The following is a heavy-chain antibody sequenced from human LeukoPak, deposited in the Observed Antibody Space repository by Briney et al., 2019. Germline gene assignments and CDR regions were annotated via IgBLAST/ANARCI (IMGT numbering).Heavy chain of an antibody. Sequence: SETLSLTCTVSGVSISSYYWSWLRQPAGKGLEWIGHIYTSGSTNYNPSLKSRVTMSVDTSKNQFSLKLSSVTAADTAVYYRARGGVDWTFDYWGQGTLVTVSS. CDR1: GVSISSYY. J-gene: IGHJ4*02. V-gene: IGHV4-4*07. CDR3: ARGGVDWTFDY. CDR2: IYTSGST. D-gene: IGHD3-9*01.